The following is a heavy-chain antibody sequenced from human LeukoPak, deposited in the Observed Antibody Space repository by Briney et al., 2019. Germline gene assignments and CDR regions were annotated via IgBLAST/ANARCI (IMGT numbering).Heavy chain of an antibody. CDR2: ISGSGDNT. D-gene: IGHD3-22*01. Sequence: GGSLRLSCAASGFIFNKHAMSWVRQAPGKGLEWVSGISGSGDNTYYADSVKGRFTISRDNSKNTLYVQVNSLGTEDTAAYYCAKGSYYDSSGSSYFDYWGQGTLVTVSS. CDR1: GFIFNKHA. V-gene: IGHV3-23*01. J-gene: IGHJ4*02. CDR3: AKGSYYDSSGSSYFDY.